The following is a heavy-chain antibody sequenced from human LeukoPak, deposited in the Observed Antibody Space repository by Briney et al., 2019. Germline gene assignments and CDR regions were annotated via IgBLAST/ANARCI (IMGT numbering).Heavy chain of an antibody. D-gene: IGHD3-10*01. CDR1: GGSISSYY. V-gene: IGHV4-59*01. Sequence: SETPSLTCTVSGGSISSYYWSWIRQPPGKGLKWIGNIYYSGYTTYSPSLRSRVTISVDTSKNQFSLKLSSVTAADTAVYYCARGVLWFGELDAFDIWGQGTMVTVSS. CDR2: IYYSGYT. J-gene: IGHJ3*02. CDR3: ARGVLWFGELDAFDI.